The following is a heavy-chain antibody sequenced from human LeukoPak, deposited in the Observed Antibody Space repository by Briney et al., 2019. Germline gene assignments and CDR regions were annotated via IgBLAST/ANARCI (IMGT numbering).Heavy chain of an antibody. Sequence: GGSLRLSCAASGFTFSSYAMHWVRQAPGKGLEWVAVISYDGSNKYYADSVKGRFTISRGNSKNTLYLQMNSLRAEDTAVYYCARDPGYSFDYWGQGTLVTVSS. V-gene: IGHV3-30-3*01. D-gene: IGHD2-21*01. CDR2: ISYDGSNK. CDR1: GFTFSSYA. CDR3: ARDPGYSFDY. J-gene: IGHJ4*02.